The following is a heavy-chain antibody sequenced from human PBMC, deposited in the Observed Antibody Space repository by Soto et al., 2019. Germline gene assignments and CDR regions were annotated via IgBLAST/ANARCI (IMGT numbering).Heavy chain of an antibody. CDR2: ISAYNGNT. CDR1: GYTFTSDG. D-gene: IGHD2-15*01. Sequence: QVQLVQSGAEVKKPGASVQVSCKASGYTFTSDGISWVQQAPGQGLEWMGCISAYNGNTNYAQKLQGRVTMTTDTPTSTAYMGLRSLRSDDTAVYYCPRWLHGGSPHDYWGQGTLVTVSS. J-gene: IGHJ4*02. CDR3: PRWLHGGSPHDY. V-gene: IGHV1-18*04.